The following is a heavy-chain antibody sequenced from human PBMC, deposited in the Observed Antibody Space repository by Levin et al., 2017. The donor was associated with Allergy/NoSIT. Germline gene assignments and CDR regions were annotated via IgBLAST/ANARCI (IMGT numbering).Heavy chain of an antibody. D-gene: IGHD2-21*02. Sequence: GESLKISCAASGFTFSSYAMHWVRQAPGKGLEWVAVISYDGSNKYYADSVKGRFTISRDNSKNTLYLQMNSLRAEDTAVYYCARDAQDVVVTASFDYWGQGTLVTVSS. CDR2: ISYDGSNK. CDR1: GFTFSSYA. J-gene: IGHJ4*02. CDR3: ARDAQDVVVTASFDY. V-gene: IGHV3-30-3*01.